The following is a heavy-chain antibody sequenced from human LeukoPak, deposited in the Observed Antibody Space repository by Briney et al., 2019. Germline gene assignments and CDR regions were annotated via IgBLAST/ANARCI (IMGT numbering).Heavy chain of an antibody. D-gene: IGHD3-22*01. CDR2: IISSTTYI. J-gene: IGHJ4*02. V-gene: IGHV3-21*01. CDR1: GFTFSSNT. CDR3: ARSKNYFDTSGYYMPIDS. Sequence: GGSLRLSCAASGFTFSSNTMNWVRQAPGKGLEWVSSIISSTTYIYYADSVKGRFTISRDNAKNSLYLQMNSLRAEDTAVYYCARSKNYFDTSGYYMPIDSWGQGTLVTVSS.